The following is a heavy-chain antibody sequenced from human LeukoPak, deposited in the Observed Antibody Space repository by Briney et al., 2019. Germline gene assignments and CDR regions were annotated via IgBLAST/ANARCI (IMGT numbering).Heavy chain of an antibody. CDR3: ASHYSSGSYRYAGSFDS. V-gene: IGHV4-34*01. J-gene: IGHJ4*02. Sequence: SETLSLTCAVYGGSFSDYYWSWIRQPPGKGLEWIGEINHSGTTNYSPSLKSRVSISVDTSKNQFSLKLNSVTAADAAMYYCASHYSSGSYRYAGSFDSWGQGMLVNVSS. CDR1: GGSFSDYY. CDR2: INHSGTT. D-gene: IGHD3-16*02.